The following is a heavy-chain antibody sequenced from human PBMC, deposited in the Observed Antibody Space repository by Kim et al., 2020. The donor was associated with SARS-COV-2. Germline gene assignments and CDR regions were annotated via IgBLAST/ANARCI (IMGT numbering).Heavy chain of an antibody. CDR1: GFTFSNAW. Sequence: GGSLRLSCAASGFTFSNAWMSWVRQAPGKGLEWVGRIKSKTDGGTTDYAAPVKGRFTISRDDSKNTLYLQMNSLKTEDTAVYYCTTDPIRDYGDYEEYWGGGDYWGQGTLVTVSS. CDR3: TTDPIRDYGDYEEYWGGGDY. D-gene: IGHD4-17*01. J-gene: IGHJ4*02. V-gene: IGHV3-15*01. CDR2: IKSKTDGGTT.